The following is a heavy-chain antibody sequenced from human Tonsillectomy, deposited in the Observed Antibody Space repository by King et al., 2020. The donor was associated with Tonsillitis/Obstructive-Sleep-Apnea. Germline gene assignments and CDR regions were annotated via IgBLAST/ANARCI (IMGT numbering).Heavy chain of an antibody. D-gene: IGHD3-3*01. Sequence: VQLVESGAEVKNPGASVKVSCKASGYTFTGYYMHWVRQAPGQGLEWMGRINPNSGGTNYDQKFQGRVTMTRDTSISTAYMEMSRLRSDDTAVYYCARGAPLRFLEWLLNFDYWGQGTLVTVSS. J-gene: IGHJ4*02. V-gene: IGHV1-2*06. CDR3: ARGAPLRFLEWLLNFDY. CDR2: INPNSGGT. CDR1: GYTFTGYY.